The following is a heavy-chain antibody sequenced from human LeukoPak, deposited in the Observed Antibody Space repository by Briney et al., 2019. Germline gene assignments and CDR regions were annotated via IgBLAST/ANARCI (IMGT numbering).Heavy chain of an antibody. J-gene: IGHJ4*02. CDR2: ILYRGTT. CDR3: ARVTVTYFDY. V-gene: IGHV4-30-4*08. D-gene: IGHD4-17*01. CDR1: GASFTSGGYY. Sequence: PSETLSLTCTVSGASFTSGGYYWSWVRQHPVKGLGWIGYILYRGTTRYNPSLTSRITMSLDTSKNQFSLKLSSVTAADTAVYYCARVTVTYFDYWGQGTLVTVSS.